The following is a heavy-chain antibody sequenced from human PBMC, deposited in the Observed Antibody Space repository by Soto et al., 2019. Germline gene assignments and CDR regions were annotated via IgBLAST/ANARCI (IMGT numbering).Heavy chain of an antibody. V-gene: IGHV4-31*03. CDR1: GGSISSGGYY. CDR3: ARVLGINMIPFGGVIPHPFDY. J-gene: IGHJ4*02. Sequence: SETLSLTCTVSGGSISSGGYYWSWIRQHPGKGLEWIGYIYYSGSTYYNPSLKSRVTISVDTSKNQFSLKLSSVTAADTAVYYCARVLGINMIPFGGVIPHPFDYWGQGTLVTVSS. D-gene: IGHD3-16*02. CDR2: IYYSGST.